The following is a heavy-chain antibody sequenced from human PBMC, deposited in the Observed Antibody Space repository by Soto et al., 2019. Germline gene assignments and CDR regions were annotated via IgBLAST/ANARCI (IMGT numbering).Heavy chain of an antibody. CDR3: VRMSVVGYFDY. V-gene: IGHV4-4*02. D-gene: IGHD3-22*01. Sequence: SETLSLTCTVSGASIIGSDWWSWVRQTPEKGLEWIGEIFHSGTTNYHPSLKSRVTISQDKSKNQFSLNLTSVTAADTAVYSCVRMSVVGYFDYWGRGSLVTVSS. CDR1: GASIIGSDW. J-gene: IGHJ4*02. CDR2: IFHSGTT.